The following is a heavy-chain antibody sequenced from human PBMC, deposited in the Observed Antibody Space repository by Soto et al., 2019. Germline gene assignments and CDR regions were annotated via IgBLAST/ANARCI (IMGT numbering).Heavy chain of an antibody. J-gene: IGHJ6*02. D-gene: IGHD4-17*01. CDR2: IYPGDSDT. Sequence: PGESLKISCKGSGYSFTSYWIGWVRQMPGKGLEWMGIIYPGDSDTRYSPSFQGQVTISADKSISTAYLQWSSLKASDTAMYYCARQGSTVFGYYYYGMDVWGQGTTVTVSS. CDR3: ARQGSTVFGYYYYGMDV. V-gene: IGHV5-51*01. CDR1: GYSFTSYW.